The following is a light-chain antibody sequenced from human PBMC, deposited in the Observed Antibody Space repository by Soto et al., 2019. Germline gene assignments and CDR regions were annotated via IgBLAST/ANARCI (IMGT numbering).Light chain of an antibody. J-gene: IGKJ1*01. CDR1: QSVRSN. Sequence: EIVMTQSPATLSVSPGERATLSCRASQSVRSNLAWYQQKPGQAPRLLIYGASTRATGLPGRFSGSGSGTGFTFTLSGLQSEDFAVYYCQQYNDWPRTFGQGTKVEIK. CDR3: QQYNDWPRT. V-gene: IGKV3-15*01. CDR2: GAS.